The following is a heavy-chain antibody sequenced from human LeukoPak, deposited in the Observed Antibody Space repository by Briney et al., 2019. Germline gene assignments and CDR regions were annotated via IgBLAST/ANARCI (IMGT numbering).Heavy chain of an antibody. V-gene: IGHV1-8*01. J-gene: IGHJ4*02. CDR2: MSPNSGDT. CDR1: GYTFTSYD. D-gene: IGHD6-13*01. Sequence: ASVKVSCKASGYTFTSYDFNWVRQATGQRPEWMGWMSPNSGDTGYAQKFQDRVTMTRNTSISTAYMELSSLRSDDTAVYYCARASSSWKVFDYWGQGTLVTVSS. CDR3: ARASSSWKVFDY.